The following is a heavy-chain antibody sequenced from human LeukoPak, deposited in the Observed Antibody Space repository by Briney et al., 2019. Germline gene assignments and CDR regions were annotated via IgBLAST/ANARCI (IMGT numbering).Heavy chain of an antibody. CDR3: ARDQSLVAYSSTWFDY. Sequence: ASVKVSCKASGYTFTSYGISWVRQAPGQGLEWMGWISTYNDNTNYAQKLQGRVTMTTETSTSTAYMELRSLRSDDTAVYYCARDQSLVAYSSTWFDYWGQGTPVTVSS. CDR1: GYTFTSYG. D-gene: IGHD6-13*01. V-gene: IGHV1-18*01. J-gene: IGHJ4*02. CDR2: ISTYNDNT.